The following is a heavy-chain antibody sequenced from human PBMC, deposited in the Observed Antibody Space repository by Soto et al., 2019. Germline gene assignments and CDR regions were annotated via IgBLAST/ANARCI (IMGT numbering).Heavy chain of an antibody. CDR1: GFTFRSYV. Sequence: ESGGGVVQPGSSLRVSCVGSGFTFRSYVIHWVRQAPGKGLEWVALTSYDGSEKYYDDSVRGRFTISRDNSRNTVDLQMDSLRLEVTALYYCARWGTTGGLDVWGQGTLVSVSS. D-gene: IGHD3-16*01. CDR2: TSYDGSEK. J-gene: IGHJ1*01. V-gene: IGHV3-33*05. CDR3: ARWGTTGGLDV.